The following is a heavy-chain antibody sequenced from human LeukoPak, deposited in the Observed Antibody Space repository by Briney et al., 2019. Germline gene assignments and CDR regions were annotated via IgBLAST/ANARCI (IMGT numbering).Heavy chain of an antibody. CDR2: ISFDGSNK. J-gene: IGHJ4*02. D-gene: IGHD6-19*01. CDR3: ARGRLTVADPDYFNY. V-gene: IGHV3-30*12. CDR1: GFTFSSYG. Sequence: PGRSPRLSCAASGFTFSSYGMHWVRQAPGKGLEWVALISFDGSNKYYADSVKGRFTISRDNSKSTLYLQMNSLRTEDTAVYYCARGRLTVADPDYFNYWGQGTLLTVSS.